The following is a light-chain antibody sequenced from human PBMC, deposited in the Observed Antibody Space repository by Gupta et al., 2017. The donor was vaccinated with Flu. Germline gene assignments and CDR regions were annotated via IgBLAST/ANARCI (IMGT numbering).Light chain of an antibody. V-gene: IGLV3-21*02. Sequence: GRTARITCGGNDIGSKSVHWYQQKPGQAPVLVVYDDGDRPSGIPERFSGSNSGNTATLTISRVEAGDEADYYCQVWDSSSDHWVFGGGTKLTAL. CDR1: DIGSKS. CDR3: QVWDSSSDHWV. CDR2: DDG. J-gene: IGLJ3*02.